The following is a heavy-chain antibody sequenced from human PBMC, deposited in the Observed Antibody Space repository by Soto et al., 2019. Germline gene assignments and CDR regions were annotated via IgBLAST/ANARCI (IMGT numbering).Heavy chain of an antibody. CDR1: GFSISDHY. CDR2: SSNSGTFT. CDR3: ARSPGRDGYNNFDY. Sequence: PGGSLRLSCAASGFSISDHYMSWIRQAPGKGLEWVSYSSNSGTFTKYADSVKGRFSISRDNAKNSLYLQMNSLRAEDTAVYYCARSPGRDGYNNFDYWGQGTLVTVSS. J-gene: IGHJ4*02. D-gene: IGHD5-12*01. V-gene: IGHV3-11*06.